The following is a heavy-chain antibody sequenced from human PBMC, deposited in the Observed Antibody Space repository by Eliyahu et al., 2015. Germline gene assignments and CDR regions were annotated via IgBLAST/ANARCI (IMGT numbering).Heavy chain of an antibody. Sequence: QVQLEQSGSELKKPGASVKVSCKASGYTFTSYNLNWVRQAPGQGLEWMGWIDPNTGNPRYAQGXTGRFXFSLDTSVSTAYLQITSLKTEDTAVYYCVRKKXXPPTNCYGTFDXWGQGTLVTVSA. D-gene: IGHD2-21*01. CDR1: GYTFTSYN. V-gene: IGHV7-4-1*02. J-gene: IGHJ4*02. CDR3: VRKKXXPPTNCYGTFDX. CDR2: IDPNTGNP.